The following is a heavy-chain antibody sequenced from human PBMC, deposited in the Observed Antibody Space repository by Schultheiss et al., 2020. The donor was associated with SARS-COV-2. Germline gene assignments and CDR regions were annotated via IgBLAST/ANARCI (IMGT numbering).Heavy chain of an antibody. J-gene: IGHJ4*02. Sequence: SETLSLTCTVSGGSISSGGYYWSWIRQPAGKGLEWIGRIYTSGSTNYNPSLKSRVTMSVDTSKNQFSLKLSSVTAADTAVYYCASGTTSYGDVDYWGQGTLVTVSS. D-gene: IGHD4-17*01. V-gene: IGHV4-61*02. CDR3: ASGTTSYGDVDY. CDR1: GGSISSGGYY. CDR2: IYTSGST.